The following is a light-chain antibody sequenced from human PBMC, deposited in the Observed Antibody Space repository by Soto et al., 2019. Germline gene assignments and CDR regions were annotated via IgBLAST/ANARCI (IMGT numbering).Light chain of an antibody. CDR1: RSDVGGYNY. CDR3: SSYTTSNTRQIA. V-gene: IGLV2-14*03. Sequence: QSVLTQPASVSGSPGQSITISCTGTRSDVGGYNYVSWYQHHPGKAPKLMIYDVSNRPSGVSNRFSGSKSGNTASLTISGLQPEDEADYYCSSYTTSNTRQIAFGTGTKVTVL. J-gene: IGLJ1*01. CDR2: DVS.